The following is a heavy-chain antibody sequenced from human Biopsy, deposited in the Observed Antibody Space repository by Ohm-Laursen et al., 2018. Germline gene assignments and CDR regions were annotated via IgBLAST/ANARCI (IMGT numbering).Heavy chain of an antibody. D-gene: IGHD3-10*01. J-gene: IGHJ4*02. CDR1: GGSIRRSSYY. V-gene: IGHV4-39*01. CDR2: IYYSGST. Sequence: GPLSLTCTVTGGSIRRSSYYWDWIRQPPGKGLEWIGSIYYSGSTYYNPSLKSRVTISSDRSKNQFSLKLTSVTAADTAMYYCARQEFATSPLDYWGQGSLVTVSS. CDR3: ARQEFATSPLDY.